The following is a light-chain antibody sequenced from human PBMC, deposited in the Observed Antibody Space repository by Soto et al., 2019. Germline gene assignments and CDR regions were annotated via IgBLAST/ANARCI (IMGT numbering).Light chain of an antibody. CDR3: QQYDNLPWT. CDR2: AAS. CDR1: QSISTH. V-gene: IGKV1-33*01. J-gene: IGKJ1*01. Sequence: DIQRTQSPSSLSASVGDRVTITCRASQSISTHLNWYQQKPGKAPNLLIYAASSLQSGVPSRFSGSGSGTDFTFTISSLQPEDIATYYCQQYDNLPWTFGQGTKVDIK.